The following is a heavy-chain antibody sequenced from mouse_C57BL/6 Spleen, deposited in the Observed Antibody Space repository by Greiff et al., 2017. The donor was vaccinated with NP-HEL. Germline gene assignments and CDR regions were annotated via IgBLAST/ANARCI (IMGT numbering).Heavy chain of an antibody. V-gene: IGHV1-4*01. D-gene: IGHD3-3*01. CDR3: ARSPGTDWYFDV. CDR2: INPSSGYT. CDR1: GYTFTSYT. J-gene: IGHJ1*03. Sequence: VQLQESGAELARPGASVKMSCKASGYTFTSYTMHWVKQRPGQGLEWIGYINPSSGYTKYNQKFKDKATLTADKSSSTAYMQLSSLTSEDSAVYYCARSPGTDWYFDVWGTGTTVTVSS.